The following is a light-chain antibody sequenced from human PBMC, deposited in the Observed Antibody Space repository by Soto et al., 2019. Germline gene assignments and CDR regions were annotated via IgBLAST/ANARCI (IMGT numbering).Light chain of an antibody. J-gene: IGLJ1*01. CDR2: DVS. V-gene: IGLV2-14*03. CDR1: SSDVGGFDH. CDR3: FLFTTATTDV. Sequence: QSVLTQPASVSGSPGQSITISCTGASSDVGGFDHVSWYQQHPGKVPRLLIYDVSSRPSGVSDRFSGSKSGNTACLTISGLQAEEDADYFFFLFTTATTDVYAIATQVTLL.